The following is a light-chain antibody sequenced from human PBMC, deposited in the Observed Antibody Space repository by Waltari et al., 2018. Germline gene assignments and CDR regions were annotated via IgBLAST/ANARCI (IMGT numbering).Light chain of an antibody. CDR3: PQYYDIPYT. Sequence: DIVMTQSPDSLAVSLGARATNNCKSSQSVLHSSNNKNYLAWHQQKPGQPPKLLIYWASTRESGVPDRFSGSGSGTDFTITISSLQAEDVAVYYCPQYYDIPYTFGQGTKLEI. J-gene: IGKJ2*01. CDR2: WAS. CDR1: QSVLHSSNNKNY. V-gene: IGKV4-1*01.